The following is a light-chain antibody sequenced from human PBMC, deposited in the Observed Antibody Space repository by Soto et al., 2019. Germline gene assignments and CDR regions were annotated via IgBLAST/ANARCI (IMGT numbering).Light chain of an antibody. V-gene: IGLV2-14*01. CDR3: SSYTSSILV. CDR2: EVS. CDR1: NSDVGGYKY. Sequence: QSVLTQPASVSGSPGQSITISCTGTNSDVGGYKYVSWYQQYPGKAPKLMIYEVSNRPSGVSNRFSGSKSGNTASLTIAGLQAEDEADYYCSSYTSSILVFGGGTKVTVL. J-gene: IGLJ3*02.